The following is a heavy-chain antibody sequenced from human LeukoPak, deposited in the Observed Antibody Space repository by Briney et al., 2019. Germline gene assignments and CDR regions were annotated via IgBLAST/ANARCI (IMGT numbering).Heavy chain of an antibody. CDR1: GGTFSSYA. CDR2: IIPIFGTA. D-gene: IGHD1-26*01. J-gene: IGHJ4*02. V-gene: IGHV1-69*05. CDR3: ARTNSGSYSGSLVY. Sequence: GASVKVSCKASGGTFSSYAISWVRQAPGQGLEWMGGIIPIFGTANYAQKFQGRVTIATDESTSTAYMELSSLRSEDTAVYYCARTNSGSYSGSLVYWGQGTLVTVSS.